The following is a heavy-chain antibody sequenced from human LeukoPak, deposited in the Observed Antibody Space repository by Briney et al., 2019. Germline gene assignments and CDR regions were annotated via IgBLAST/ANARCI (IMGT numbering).Heavy chain of an antibody. J-gene: IGHJ4*02. CDR2: ISGSGGST. D-gene: IGHD3-9*01. CDR3: ALARERYFDY. V-gene: IGHV3-23*01. Sequence: PGGSLRLSCAASGFTFSNSARSWVRQAPGKGLEWVSTISGSGGSTYYADYVKVRFSISRDNSKSTLYLQINSLRAEDTDVYYCALARERYFDYWGQGTLVTVSS. CDR1: GFTFSNSA.